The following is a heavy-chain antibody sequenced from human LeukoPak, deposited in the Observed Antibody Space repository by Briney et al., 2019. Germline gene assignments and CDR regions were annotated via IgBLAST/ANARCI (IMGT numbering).Heavy chain of an antibody. D-gene: IGHD3-3*01. J-gene: IGHJ4*02. V-gene: IGHV3-30*18. Sequence: GGSLRLSCAAPGFTFSSYAMSWVRQAPGKGLEWVAAISSSDGNSKYYADSVKGRFTISRDNSKNTVYLQMNSLRADDTAVYYCAKWSGNRPLYYFDYWGQGTLVTVSS. CDR1: GFTFSSYA. CDR3: AKWSGNRPLYYFDY. CDR2: ISSSDGNSK.